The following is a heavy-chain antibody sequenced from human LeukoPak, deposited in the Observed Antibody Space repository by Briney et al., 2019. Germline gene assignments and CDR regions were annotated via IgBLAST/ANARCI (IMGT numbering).Heavy chain of an antibody. J-gene: IGHJ5*02. CDR2: INHSGST. Sequence: KPSETLSLTCAVYGGSFSGYYWSWIRQPPGKGLEWIGEINHSGSTNSNPSLKSRVTISVDTSKNQFSLKLSSVPAADTAVYYCARRAGYCSSTSCYTTGNWFDPWGQGTLVTVSS. CDR1: GGSFSGYY. CDR3: ARRAGYCSSTSCYTTGNWFDP. D-gene: IGHD2-2*02. V-gene: IGHV4-34*01.